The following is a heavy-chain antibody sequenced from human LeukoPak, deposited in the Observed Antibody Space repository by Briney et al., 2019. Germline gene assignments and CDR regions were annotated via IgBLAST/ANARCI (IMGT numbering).Heavy chain of an antibody. Sequence: GGSLRLSCAASGFTFSSYAMHWVRQAPGKGLEWVSVIYSGGSTYYADSVKGRFTISRDNSKNTLYLQMNSLRAEDTAVYYCATSGGSELFDYWGQGTLVTVSS. CDR1: GFTFSSYA. V-gene: IGHV3-53*01. CDR3: ATSGGSELFDY. D-gene: IGHD1-1*01. J-gene: IGHJ4*02. CDR2: IYSGGST.